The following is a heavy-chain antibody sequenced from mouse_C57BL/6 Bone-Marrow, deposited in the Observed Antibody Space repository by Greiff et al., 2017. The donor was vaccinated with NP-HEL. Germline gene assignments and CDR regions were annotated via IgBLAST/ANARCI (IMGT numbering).Heavy chain of an antibody. CDR1: GYTFTDYN. J-gene: IGHJ3*01. V-gene: IGHV1-22*01. CDR2: INPNNGGT. Sequence: VQLKESGPELVKPGASVKMSCKASGYTFTDYNMHWVKQSHGKSLEWIGYINPNNGGTSYNQKFKGKGTLTVNKSSSTAYMELRSLTSEDSAVYYCARYPPYYYGSSYGFAYWGQGTLVTVSA. D-gene: IGHD1-1*01. CDR3: ARYPPYYYGSSYGFAY.